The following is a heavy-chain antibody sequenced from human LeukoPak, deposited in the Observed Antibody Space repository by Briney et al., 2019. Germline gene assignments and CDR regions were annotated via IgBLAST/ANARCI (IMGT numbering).Heavy chain of an antibody. D-gene: IGHD5-18*01. Sequence: QAGGSLRLSCAASGFSFSTYVMSWVRQARGKGLEWVSAISGSGGGTYYADSVKGRFTISRDNSKNTLYLQMNSLRAEDTAVYYCAKDLIGYGRHVDSWGQGTLVTVSS. CDR1: GFSFSTYV. J-gene: IGHJ4*02. CDR2: ISGSGGGT. V-gene: IGHV3-23*01. CDR3: AKDLIGYGRHVDS.